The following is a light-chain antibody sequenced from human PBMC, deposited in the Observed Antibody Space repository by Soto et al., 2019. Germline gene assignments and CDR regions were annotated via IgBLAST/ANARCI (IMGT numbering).Light chain of an antibody. CDR3: QQRSNWPRT. Sequence: EIVLTQSPATLSLSPGERATLSCRASQSVSSSLAWYQQKPGQAPRLHIYDASNRATGIPARFSGSGSGTDFTLTISSLEPEDFAVYYCQQRSNWPRTFGQGTKLEIK. V-gene: IGKV3-11*01. CDR1: QSVSSS. J-gene: IGKJ2*01. CDR2: DAS.